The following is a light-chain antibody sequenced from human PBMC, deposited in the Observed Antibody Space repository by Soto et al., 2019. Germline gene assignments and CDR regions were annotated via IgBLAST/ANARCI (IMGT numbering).Light chain of an antibody. CDR3: QQVNSYPIT. V-gene: IGKV1-9*01. CDR1: QGIRSY. J-gene: IGKJ5*01. CDR2: IAS. Sequence: DIQLTQSPSFLSASVGDRVTIPCRASQGIRSYLAWYQQKPGRAPKLLMYIASTLQTGVPSRFSGSGSGTEFTLTITSLQPEDFATYYCQQVNSYPITFGQGTLLEI.